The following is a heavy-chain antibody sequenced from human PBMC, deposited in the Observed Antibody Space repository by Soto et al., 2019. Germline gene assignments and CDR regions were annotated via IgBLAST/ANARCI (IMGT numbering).Heavy chain of an antibody. D-gene: IGHD1-1*01. Sequence: QVQLVESGGGVVQPGRSLTLSCAASGFPFTSYAIQWVRQAPGKGLEWVAVISHDGGIKHYADSVKGRFTISRDNSKNTLYLQMNSLRDEDTAVYHCAREHDAFDVWGQGTTVTV. CDR3: AREHDAFDV. J-gene: IGHJ6*02. V-gene: IGHV3-30-3*01. CDR1: GFPFTSYA. CDR2: ISHDGGIK.